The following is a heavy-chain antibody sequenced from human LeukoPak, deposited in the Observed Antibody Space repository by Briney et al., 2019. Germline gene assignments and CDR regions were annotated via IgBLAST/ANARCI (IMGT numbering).Heavy chain of an antibody. Sequence: GGSLRLSCAASGFTFSDYYMSWIRQAPGKGLEWVSLIRDSGETFYADSVKGRFTISRDNSKNTVYLQMNRLRVEDTAVYFCARDRAVTQVWVEFDSWGQGTLVTVSS. CDR2: IRDSGET. CDR3: ARDRAVTQVWVEFDS. V-gene: IGHV3-66*03. CDR1: GFTFSDYY. D-gene: IGHD3-16*01. J-gene: IGHJ5*01.